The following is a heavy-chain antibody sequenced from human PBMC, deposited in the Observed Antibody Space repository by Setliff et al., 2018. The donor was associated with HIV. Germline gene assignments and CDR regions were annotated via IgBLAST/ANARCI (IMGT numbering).Heavy chain of an antibody. CDR2: IYPSDSDT. Sequence: GESLKISCRASGYTFTNYWIDWVRQMPGKGLEWMGTIYPSDSDTKYNPSFQGHVSISADRSIGTTYLQWSSLRASDTAMYYCAKAGGDSWGQGTLVTVSS. CDR3: AKAGGDS. V-gene: IGHV5-51*01. D-gene: IGHD3-10*01. CDR1: GYTFTNYW. J-gene: IGHJ5*01.